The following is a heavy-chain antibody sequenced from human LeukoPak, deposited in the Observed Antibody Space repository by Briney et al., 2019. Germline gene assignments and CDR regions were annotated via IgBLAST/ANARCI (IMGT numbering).Heavy chain of an antibody. CDR1: GGSISSYY. Sequence: SETLSLTCTVSGGSISSYYWSRIRQPAGKGLEWIGRIHPSGSTNYNPSLKSRVTLSVDTSKNQFSLKLSSVTAADTAVYYCARGPPPDFDYWGRGTLVTVSS. CDR3: ARGPPPDFDY. CDR2: IHPSGST. V-gene: IGHV4-4*07. J-gene: IGHJ4*02.